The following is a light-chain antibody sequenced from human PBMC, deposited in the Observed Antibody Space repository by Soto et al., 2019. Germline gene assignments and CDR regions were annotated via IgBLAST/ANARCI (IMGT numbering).Light chain of an antibody. CDR1: GSNIGAGYD. V-gene: IGLV1-40*01. CDR3: QSFDSSLSGSGV. J-gene: IGLJ3*02. Sequence: QAVVTQPPSVSGAPGQRVTISCTGSGSNIGAGYDVHWYQQLPGTAPKLLIYADSNRPSGVPDRFSGSKSGTSASLAITGLQAEDEDDYYCQSFDSSLSGSGVFGGGTKVTVL. CDR2: ADS.